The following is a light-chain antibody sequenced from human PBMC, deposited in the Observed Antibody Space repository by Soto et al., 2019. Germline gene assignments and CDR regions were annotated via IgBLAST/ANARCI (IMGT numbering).Light chain of an antibody. J-gene: IGKJ4*01. V-gene: IGKV3-11*01. CDR3: PQRSNWPT. CDR1: QSVSSY. Sequence: EIVLTQSPATLSLSPGERATLSCRASQSVSSYLAWYQQKPGQAPRLLIYDASNRATGIPARFSGSGSGTDFTLTISSLEPEEFAVYYCPQRSNWPTFGGGTKVEIK. CDR2: DAS.